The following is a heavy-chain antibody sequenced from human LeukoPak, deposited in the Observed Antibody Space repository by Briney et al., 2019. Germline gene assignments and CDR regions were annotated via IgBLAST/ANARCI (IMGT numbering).Heavy chain of an antibody. V-gene: IGHV1-46*01. CDR1: GHTLARYS. CDR3: VRYSGYDYFFDL. D-gene: IGHD5-12*01. Sequence: ASVKVSCKASGHTLARYSMHWVRQAPGQGLEWMAIIDPSGSTESAQKFQDRVTLTRDTSTTTVYMELSSLRSEDTAIYYCVRYSGYDYFFDLWGQGTLVTVSS. CDR2: IDPSGST. J-gene: IGHJ4*02.